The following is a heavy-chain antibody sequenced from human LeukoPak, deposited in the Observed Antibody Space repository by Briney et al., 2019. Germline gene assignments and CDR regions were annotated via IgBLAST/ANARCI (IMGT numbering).Heavy chain of an antibody. CDR2: INAGNGNT. D-gene: IGHD2-2*01. J-gene: IGHJ6*02. V-gene: IGHV1-3*01. Sequence: ASVKVSCKASGYTFTSYAMHWVRQAPGQRLEWMGWINAGNGNTKYSQKFQGRVTITRDTSASTAYMELSSLRSEDTAVYYCARTPRYCSSPSCYHYYYGMDVWGQGTTVTVSS. CDR3: ARTPRYCSSPSCYHYYYGMDV. CDR1: GYTFTSYA.